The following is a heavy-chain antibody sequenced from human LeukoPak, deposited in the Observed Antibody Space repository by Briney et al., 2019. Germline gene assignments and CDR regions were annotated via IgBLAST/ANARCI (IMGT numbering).Heavy chain of an antibody. CDR3: AKNRGNARDAFDI. CDR1: GGSIGSYA. Sequence: SETLSLTCSVSGGSIGSYAWSWIRRPPGKGLEWIGHIYRSGGTNYNPSLKSRLTISVDSSKNQFSLKLSSVTAADTAVYYCAKNRGNARDAFDIWGQGTVVTVSA. V-gene: IGHV4-59*01. CDR2: IYRSGGT. D-gene: IGHD3-10*01. J-gene: IGHJ3*02.